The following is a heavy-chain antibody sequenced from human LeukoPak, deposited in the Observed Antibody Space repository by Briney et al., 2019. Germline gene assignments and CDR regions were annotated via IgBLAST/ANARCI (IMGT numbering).Heavy chain of an antibody. CDR2: IYYSGST. CDR1: GGSISSYY. J-gene: IGHJ4*02. CDR3: ARASLYSSTKFDY. Sequence: SETLSLTCTVSGGSISSYYWSWIRQPPGKGLEWIGYIYYSGSTNYNPSLKSRVTISVDTSKNQFSLKLSSVTAADTAVYYCARASLYSSTKFDYWGQGTLVTVSS. D-gene: IGHD6-13*01. V-gene: IGHV4-59*12.